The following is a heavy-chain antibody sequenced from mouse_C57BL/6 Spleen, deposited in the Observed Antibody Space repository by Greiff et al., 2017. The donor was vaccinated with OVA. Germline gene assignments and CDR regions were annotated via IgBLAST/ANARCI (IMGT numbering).Heavy chain of an antibody. CDR2: INPYNGDT. V-gene: IGHV1-20*01. Sequence: VQLQQSGPELVKPGASVKISCKASGYSFTGYFMNWVMQSHGKSLEWIGRINPYNGDTFYNQKFKGKATLTVDKSSSTAHMELRSLTSEDAAVYYCARWTTVVPYFDYWGQGTTLTVSS. D-gene: IGHD1-1*01. J-gene: IGHJ2*01. CDR1: GYSFTGYF. CDR3: ARWTTVVPYFDY.